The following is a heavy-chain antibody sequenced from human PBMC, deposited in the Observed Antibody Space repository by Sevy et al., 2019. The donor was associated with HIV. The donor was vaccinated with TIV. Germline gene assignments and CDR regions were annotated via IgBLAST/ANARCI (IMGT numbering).Heavy chain of an antibody. J-gene: IGHJ5*02. CDR2: IYSSGTT. D-gene: IGHD6-13*01. CDR1: GFDVSNNY. V-gene: IGHV3-53*01. CDR3: ARDYSRRPGWFDP. Sequence: GGSLRLSCAGSGFDVSNNYMSWVRQAPGKGLEWVSLIYSSGTTYYADSVKGRFTISRDKSKNTVYLQMSSLRADDTAFYHCARDYSRRPGWFDPWGQGTLVTVSS.